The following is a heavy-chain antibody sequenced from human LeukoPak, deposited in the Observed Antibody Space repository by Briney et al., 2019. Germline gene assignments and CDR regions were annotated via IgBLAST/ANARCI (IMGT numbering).Heavy chain of an antibody. J-gene: IGHJ6*02. CDR1: GGSISSSSYY. CDR3: ARWAVAGYYYYGMDV. V-gene: IGHV4-39*07. D-gene: IGHD6-19*01. CDR2: IYYSGST. Sequence: PSEALSLTCTVSGGSISSSSYYWGWIRQPPGKGLEWIGSIYYSGSTYYNPSLKSRVTISVDTSKNQFSLKLSSVTAADTAVYYCARWAVAGYYYYGMDVWGQGTTVTVSS.